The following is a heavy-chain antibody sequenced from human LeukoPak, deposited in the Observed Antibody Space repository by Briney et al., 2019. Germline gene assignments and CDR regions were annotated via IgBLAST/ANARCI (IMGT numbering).Heavy chain of an antibody. V-gene: IGHV5-51*01. J-gene: IGHJ4*02. Sequence: LGESLKISCKGSGYSFTSYWIGWVRQMPGKGLEWMGIICPGDSDTRYSPSFQGQVTISADKSISTAYLQWSSLKASDTAMYYYARQGAAMVQPNDYWGQGTLVTVSS. CDR1: GYSFTSYW. CDR3: ARQGAAMVQPNDY. D-gene: IGHD5-18*01. CDR2: ICPGDSDT.